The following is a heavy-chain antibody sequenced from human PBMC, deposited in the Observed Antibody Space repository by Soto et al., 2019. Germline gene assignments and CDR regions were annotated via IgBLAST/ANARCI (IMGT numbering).Heavy chain of an antibody. Sequence: QVQLQESGPGLVKPSQTLSLTCTVSGGSISSGGYYWSWIRQHPGKGLEWIGYISYSGNTYYKPSLKTRVNISLDTSQNHFALKLTSVTAADASVYYCARDRSVAAAPDDAFDIWGQGTMVTVSS. CDR2: ISYSGNT. CDR1: GGSISSGGYY. J-gene: IGHJ3*02. D-gene: IGHD2-2*01. V-gene: IGHV4-31*03. CDR3: ARDRSVAAAPDDAFDI.